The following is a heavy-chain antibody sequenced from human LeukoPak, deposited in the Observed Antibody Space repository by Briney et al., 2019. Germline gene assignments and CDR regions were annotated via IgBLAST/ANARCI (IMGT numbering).Heavy chain of an antibody. Sequence: PGGSLRLSCAASGFTFSSYSMNWVRQAPGKGLEWVSYISSSSSTIYYADSVKGRFTISRDNAKNSLYLQMNSLRAEDTAVYYCARESGGYNYQREDPKSLDYWGQGTLVTVSS. CDR1: GFTFSSYS. CDR3: ARESGGYNYQREDPKSLDY. V-gene: IGHV3-48*01. J-gene: IGHJ4*02. D-gene: IGHD5-24*01. CDR2: ISSSSSTI.